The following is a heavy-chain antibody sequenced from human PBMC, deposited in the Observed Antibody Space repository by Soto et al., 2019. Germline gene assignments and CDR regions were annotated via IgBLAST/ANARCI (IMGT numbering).Heavy chain of an antibody. CDR1: GFTFSSYA. CDR2: ISGSGGST. CDR3: AKDLIGRAVGWFDP. D-gene: IGHD3-16*01. Sequence: GGSLRLSCAASGFTFSSYAMSWVRQAPGKGLEWVSAISGSGGSTYYADSVKGRFTISRDNSKNTLYLQMNGLRAEDTAVYYCAKDLIGRAVGWFDPWAREPWSPSPQ. J-gene: IGHJ5*02. V-gene: IGHV3-23*01.